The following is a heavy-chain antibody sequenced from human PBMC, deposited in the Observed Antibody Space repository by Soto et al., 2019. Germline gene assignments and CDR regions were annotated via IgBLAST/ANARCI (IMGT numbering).Heavy chain of an antibody. Sequence: GETLKISCKASGYIFIDYWIGWVRQMPGKGLEWMGIVYPRDSDTRYSPSFQGQVTISADRSTGTAFLQWRSLKPSDTALYYCARPPLPGYSIHFNSWGQGTLVTVSS. J-gene: IGHJ4*02. CDR1: GYIFIDYW. CDR2: VYPRDSDT. CDR3: ARPPLPGYSIHFNS. V-gene: IGHV5-51*01. D-gene: IGHD2-15*01.